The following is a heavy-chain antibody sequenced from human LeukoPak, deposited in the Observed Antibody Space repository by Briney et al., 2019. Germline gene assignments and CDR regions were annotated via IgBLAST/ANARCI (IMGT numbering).Heavy chain of an antibody. D-gene: IGHD6-25*01. CDR2: ISPYIDNT. Sequence: ASVKVSCKASGYTFTKFGISWVRQAPGQEFEWMGWISPYIDNTNYAKKFQGRVTLTTDTSTSTAYMELRGLTSDDTAVYYCAREPSGLLFDYWGLGTLVTVSS. J-gene: IGHJ4*02. V-gene: IGHV1-18*01. CDR3: AREPSGLLFDY. CDR1: GYTFTKFG.